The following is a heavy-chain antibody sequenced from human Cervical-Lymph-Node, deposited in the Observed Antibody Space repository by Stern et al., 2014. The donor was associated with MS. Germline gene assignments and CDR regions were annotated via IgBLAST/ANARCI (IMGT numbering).Heavy chain of an antibody. J-gene: IGHJ4*02. CDR1: GFPFSSYG. CDR2: ISHDGGRI. V-gene: IGHV3-30*03. D-gene: IGHD6-13*01. Sequence: QVQLVQSGGGGVQPGTSLRLSCAASGFPFSSYGMHWVRQAPGKGLEWVAAISHDGGRIRYAEYVKGRFTISRDDSKNTLYLQMNSLRGDDTAVFYCGRDGEQLDYVAYWGQGTLVAVSS. CDR3: GRDGEQLDYVAY.